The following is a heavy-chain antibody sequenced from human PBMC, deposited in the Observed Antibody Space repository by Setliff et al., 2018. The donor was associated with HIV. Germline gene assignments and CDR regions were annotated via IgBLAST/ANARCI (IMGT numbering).Heavy chain of an antibody. CDR3: ARDPPGYGDSNDY. CDR1: DGSTTGYH. Sequence: SETLSLTCSVSDGSTTGYHWNWIRQSAEKGLEWTGRMYYTGNTDYNPSLKSRAIMSIDRSRNQFSLKLRSVTAADTAVYYCARDPPGYGDSNDYWGQGTLVTVSS. D-gene: IGHD4-17*01. V-gene: IGHV4-4*07. J-gene: IGHJ4*02. CDR2: MYYTGNT.